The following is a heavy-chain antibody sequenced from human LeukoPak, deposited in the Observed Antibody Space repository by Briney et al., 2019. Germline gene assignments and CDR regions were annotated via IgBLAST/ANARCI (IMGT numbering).Heavy chain of an antibody. V-gene: IGHV3-23*01. CDR2: IRGRGSPT. CDR3: TKDLTASDWVADL. CDR1: GFIFSHYG. J-gene: IGHJ5*02. D-gene: IGHD2-21*02. Sequence: GGSLKLSCAASGFIFSHYGMSWVRQAPGKGLEWVSSIRGRGSPTYYADSVKGRFTISRDNSQNTVDLRIHSLRVEDTATYYCTKDLTASDWVADLWGQGTLVIVSS.